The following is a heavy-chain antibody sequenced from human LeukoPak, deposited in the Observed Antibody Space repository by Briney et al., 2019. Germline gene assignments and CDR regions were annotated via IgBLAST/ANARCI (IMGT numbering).Heavy chain of an antibody. CDR1: GFTFDGYA. D-gene: IGHD1-26*01. V-gene: IGHV3-9*01. CDR2: IDWNSGRI. J-gene: IGHJ4*02. Sequence: PGGSLRLSCAASGFTFDGYAMHWVRQAPGKGLEWVSGIDWNSGRIGYADSVKGRFTISRDNARNSLDLQMNSLRTDDTALYYCKKDRSRGGLDYGGQEPLVTVPS. CDR3: KKDRSRGGLDY.